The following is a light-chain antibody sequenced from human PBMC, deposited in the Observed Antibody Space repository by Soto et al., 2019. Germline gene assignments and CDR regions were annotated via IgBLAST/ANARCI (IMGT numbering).Light chain of an antibody. Sequence: EIVLTQSPGTLSLSPGERATLSCRASQSVSSSYLAWYQQKPGQAPRLLIYGASIMATGIPDRFSGSGSGTDFPLTISRLEPEDFAVYYCQHYGSSPRTFGQGTKLEIK. CDR2: GAS. V-gene: IGKV3-20*01. J-gene: IGKJ2*01. CDR3: QHYGSSPRT. CDR1: QSVSSSY.